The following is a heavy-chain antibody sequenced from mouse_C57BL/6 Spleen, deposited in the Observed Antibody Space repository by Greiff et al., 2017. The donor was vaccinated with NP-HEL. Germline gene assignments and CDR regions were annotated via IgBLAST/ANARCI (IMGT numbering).Heavy chain of an antibody. D-gene: IGHD1-1*01. CDR1: GYAFSSYW. J-gene: IGHJ2*01. V-gene: IGHV1-80*01. Sequence: VQLQQSGAELVKPGASVKISCKASGYAFSSYWMNWVKQRPGKGLEWIGQIYPGDGDTNYNGKFKGKATLTADKSSSTAYMQLSSLTSEDSAVYFCARYHYGSSYFDYWGQGTTLTVSS. CDR3: ARYHYGSSYFDY. CDR2: IYPGDGDT.